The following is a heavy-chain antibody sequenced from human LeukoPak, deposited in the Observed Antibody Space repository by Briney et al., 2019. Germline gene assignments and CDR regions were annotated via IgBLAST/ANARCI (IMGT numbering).Heavy chain of an antibody. CDR2: ISSSGSTI. J-gene: IGHJ5*02. V-gene: IGHV3-11*04. CDR3: ARGSYSSSWYWGNWFDP. Sequence: GGSLRLSCAAPGFTFSDYYMSWIRQAPGKGLEWVSYISSSGSTIYYADSVKGRFTISRDNAKNSLYLQMNSLRAEDTAVYYCARGSYSSSWYWGNWFDPWGQGTLVTVSS. D-gene: IGHD6-13*01. CDR1: GFTFSDYY.